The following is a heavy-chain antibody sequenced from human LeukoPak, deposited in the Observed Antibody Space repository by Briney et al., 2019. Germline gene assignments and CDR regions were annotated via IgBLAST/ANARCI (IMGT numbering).Heavy chain of an antibody. Sequence: PSETLSLTCTVSGDSISNSRYSWGWIRQPPGKGLEWIGTTSYSGSAYYNPSLKSRVTISVDTSKNQFSLKLSSVTAADTAVYYCARHVYAGIVGATLGYYYYGMDVWGQGTTVTVSS. J-gene: IGHJ6*02. D-gene: IGHD1-26*01. V-gene: IGHV4-39*01. CDR3: ARHVYAGIVGATLGYYYYGMDV. CDR1: GDSISNSRYS. CDR2: TSYSGSA.